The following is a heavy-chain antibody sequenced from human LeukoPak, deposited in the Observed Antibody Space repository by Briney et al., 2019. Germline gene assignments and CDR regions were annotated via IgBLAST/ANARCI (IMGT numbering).Heavy chain of an antibody. V-gene: IGHV4-30-2*01. CDR3: ARDTGYSYGYIVY. CDR1: GGSISSGGYY. Sequence: PSQTLSLTCTVSGGSISSGGYYWSWIRQPPGKGLEWIGYIYHSGSTYYNPSLKSRVTISVDRSKNQFSLKLSSVTAADTAVYYCARDTGYSYGYIVYWGQGTLVTVSS. J-gene: IGHJ4*02. CDR2: IYHSGST. D-gene: IGHD5-18*01.